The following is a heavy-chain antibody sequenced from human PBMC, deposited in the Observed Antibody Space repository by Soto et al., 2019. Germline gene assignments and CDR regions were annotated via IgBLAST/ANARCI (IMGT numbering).Heavy chain of an antibody. V-gene: IGHV1-46*01. CDR3: ARDFSTYYGFLSGYLGLGWFDP. Sequence: GASVKVSCKASGYTFTSYYMHWVRQAPGQGLEWMGIINPSGGSTSYAQKFQGRVTMTRDTSTSTVYMELSSLRSEDTAVYYCARDFSTYYGFLSGYLGLGWFDPWGQGTLVTVSS. CDR2: INPSGGST. D-gene: IGHD3-3*01. J-gene: IGHJ5*02. CDR1: GYTFTSYY.